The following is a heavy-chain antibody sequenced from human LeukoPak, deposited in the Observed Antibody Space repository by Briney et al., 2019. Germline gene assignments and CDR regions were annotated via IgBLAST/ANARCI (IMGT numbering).Heavy chain of an antibody. CDR3: ARSPLREGPLDY. J-gene: IGHJ4*02. V-gene: IGHV1-46*01. D-gene: IGHD5-12*01. CDR2: INPGGGST. Sequence: ASVKVSCKASGYTFTSYYMHWVRQAPGQGLEWMGIINPGGGSTSYAQKFQGRVTMTRDTSTSTVYMELSSLGSEDTAVYYCARSPLREGPLDYWGQGTLVTVSS. CDR1: GYTFTSYY.